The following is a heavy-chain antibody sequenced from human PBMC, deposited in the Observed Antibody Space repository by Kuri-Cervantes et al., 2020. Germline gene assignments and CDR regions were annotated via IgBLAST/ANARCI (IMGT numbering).Heavy chain of an antibody. CDR2: INHSGST. V-gene: IGHV4-34*01. J-gene: IGHJ4*02. CDR3: ARGGYYYDSRVDY. Sequence: ESLKISCAVYGGSFSGYYWSWIRQPPGKGLEWIGEINHSGSTNYNPSLKSRVTISVDTSKNQFPLKLSSVTAADTAVYYCARGGYYYDSRVDYWGQGTLVTVSS. D-gene: IGHD3-22*01. CDR1: GGSFSGYY.